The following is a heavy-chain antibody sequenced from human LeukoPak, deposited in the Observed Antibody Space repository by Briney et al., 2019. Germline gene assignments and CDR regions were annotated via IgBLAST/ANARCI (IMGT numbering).Heavy chain of an antibody. V-gene: IGHV5-51*01. D-gene: IGHD2-21*02. CDR3: ARQSGDYSSYSCMDV. Sequence: LGESLKISCKGSGYRFTSYWIRWVRQMPGKGLEWMPIISPGDSDTRYSPSFRGQVTISAEKSISTAYLQWSSLKASETAMYYCARQSGDYSSYSCMDVWGKGTTVTISS. CDR2: ISPGDSDT. J-gene: IGHJ6*03. CDR1: GYRFTSYW.